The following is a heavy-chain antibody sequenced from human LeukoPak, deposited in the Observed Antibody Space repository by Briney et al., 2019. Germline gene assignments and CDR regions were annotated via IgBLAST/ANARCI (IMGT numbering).Heavy chain of an antibody. CDR3: AREGTGYYYDY. CDR2: IYDGGST. J-gene: IGHJ4*02. V-gene: IGHV3-53*01. D-gene: IGHD3-22*01. Sequence: GGSLRLSCAASGFTVSSTYMSWVRQAPGKGLEWVSVIYDGGSTYYADSVKGRFTISRDNSKNTLYLHMNSLRADDTAVYYCAREGTGYYYDYWGQGTLVTVSS. CDR1: GFTVSSTY.